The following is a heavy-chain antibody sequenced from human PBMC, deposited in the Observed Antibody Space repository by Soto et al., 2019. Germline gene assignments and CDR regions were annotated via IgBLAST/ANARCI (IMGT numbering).Heavy chain of an antibody. CDR3: GRDKKTGILDY. CDR1: GYTFTSYD. CDR2: INAGNGNT. V-gene: IGHV1-3*01. J-gene: IGHJ4*02. Sequence: GASVKVSCKASGYTFTSYDMHWVRQAPGQRLEWMGWINAGNGNTKYSQKFQGRVTITRDTSASTAYMELSSLRSEDTAVYYCGRDKKTGILDYWGQGTLVTVSS. D-gene: IGHD1-1*01.